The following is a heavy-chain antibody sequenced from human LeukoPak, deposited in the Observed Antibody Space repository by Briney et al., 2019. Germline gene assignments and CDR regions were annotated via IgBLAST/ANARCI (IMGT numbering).Heavy chain of an antibody. CDR3: ARATSSSGYAGAPSWFDP. CDR2: IYYSGST. D-gene: IGHD3-22*01. Sequence: SETLSLTCTVSGGSISSGGYYWSWIRQHPGKGLEWIGYIYYSGSTYYNPSLKSRVTTSVDTSKNQFSLKLSSVTAADTAVYYCARATSSSGYAGAPSWFDPWGQGTLVTVSS. V-gene: IGHV4-31*03. CDR1: GGSISSGGYY. J-gene: IGHJ5*02.